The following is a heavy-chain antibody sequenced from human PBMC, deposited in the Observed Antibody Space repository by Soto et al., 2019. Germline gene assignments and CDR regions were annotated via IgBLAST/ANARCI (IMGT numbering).Heavy chain of an antibody. D-gene: IGHD2-15*01. CDR2: IRSKAYNYAE. Sequence: EAQLVESGGGLVQPGGSLKLSCAASGFNFSGSVIHWVRQASGKGLEWVGRIRSKAYNYAEAYAASVEGRFTVSRDEAKNTAYLQMNSLKIEDTAVYYCSRLVVWGQGTLVTVSS. V-gene: IGHV3-73*02. CDR1: GFNFSGSV. CDR3: SRLVV. J-gene: IGHJ1*01.